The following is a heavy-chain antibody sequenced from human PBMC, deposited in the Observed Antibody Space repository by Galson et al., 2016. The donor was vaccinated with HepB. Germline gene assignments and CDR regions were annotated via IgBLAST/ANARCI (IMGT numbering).Heavy chain of an antibody. D-gene: IGHD3-10*01. CDR2: IWSDGNNK. V-gene: IGHV3-33*01. CDR3: ARGYYYDSGSYFPPYGPPSYSFDS. Sequence: SLRLSCAASGFTFSNFGMHWVRQAPGKGLEWIAVIWSDGNNKFHADSVKGRFTISRDNSKNTLNLQLNSLRAEDTALYYCARGYYYDSGSYFPPYGPPSYSFDSWGQGTLVTVSS. CDR1: GFTFSNFG. J-gene: IGHJ4*02.